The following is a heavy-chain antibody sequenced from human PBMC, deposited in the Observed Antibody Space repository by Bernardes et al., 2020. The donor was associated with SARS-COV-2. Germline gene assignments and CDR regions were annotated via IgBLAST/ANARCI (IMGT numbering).Heavy chain of an antibody. CDR3: VTGSPPEYGEHWGAFKI. Sequence: GGSLRLSCAASGVVLTSVWTSWVRQAPGKGLEWVARIKNKVDGGTTDYPAPVRGRFTISRDDSQNVLYLQMDSLKNDDTGVYYCVTGSPPEYGEHWGAFKIWGQGKMVTVSS. CDR2: IKNKVDGGTT. V-gene: IGHV3-15*01. D-gene: IGHD3-10*01. J-gene: IGHJ3*02. CDR1: GVVLTSVW.